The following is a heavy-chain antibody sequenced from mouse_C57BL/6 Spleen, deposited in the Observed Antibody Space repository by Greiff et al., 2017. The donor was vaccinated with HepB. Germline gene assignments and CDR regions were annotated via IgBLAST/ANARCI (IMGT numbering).Heavy chain of an antibody. CDR1: GFTFSDYY. V-gene: IGHV5-16*01. Sequence: EVKLMESEGGLVQPGSSMKLSCTASGFTFSDYYMAWVRQVPEKGLEWVANINYDGSSTYYLDSLKSRFIISRDNAKNILYLQMSSLKSEDTATYYCARDSRGYFGAMDYWGQGTSVTVSS. D-gene: IGHD3-1*01. CDR3: ARDSRGYFGAMDY. J-gene: IGHJ4*01. CDR2: INYDGSST.